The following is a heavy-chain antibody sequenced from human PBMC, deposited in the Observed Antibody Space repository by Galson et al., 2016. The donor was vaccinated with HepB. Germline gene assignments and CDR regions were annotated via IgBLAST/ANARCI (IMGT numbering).Heavy chain of an antibody. D-gene: IGHD5-24*01. Sequence: SLRLSCAASGFTFSNYWMSWVRQTPGNGLEWVANIKQDGSAIYYVDFVKGRFTISRDNAKTSLFLQMNSLRAEDTAVYYCARQSQMARTVFDYWSQGTLVTVSS. CDR1: GFTFSNYW. CDR3: ARQSQMARTVFDY. V-gene: IGHV3-7*01. CDR2: IKQDGSAI. J-gene: IGHJ4*02.